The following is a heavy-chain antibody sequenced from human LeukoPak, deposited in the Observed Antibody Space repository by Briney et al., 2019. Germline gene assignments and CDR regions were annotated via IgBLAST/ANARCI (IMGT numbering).Heavy chain of an antibody. D-gene: IGHD1-1*01. V-gene: IGHV3-30-3*01. Sequence: GGSLRLSCVASGFTFSSYSTHWVRQAPGKGLEWLASLSCEGVNKYYADSVKGRFTVSRDNSRNTLYLQMHSLRAEDAALYYCADWNYVDYWGQGTLVTVSS. CDR2: LSCEGVNK. CDR1: GFTFSSYS. CDR3: ADWNYVDY. J-gene: IGHJ4*02.